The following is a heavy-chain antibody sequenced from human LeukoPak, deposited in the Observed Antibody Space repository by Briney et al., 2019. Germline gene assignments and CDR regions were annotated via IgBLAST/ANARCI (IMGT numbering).Heavy chain of an antibody. D-gene: IGHD5-12*01. J-gene: IGHJ4*02. V-gene: IGHV4-59*01. CDR2: IYYSGST. CDR1: GGSISSYY. CDR3: ARGKYRVATSY. Sequence: PSETLSLTCTVSGGSISSYYWSCIRQPPGKGLEWIGYIYYSGSTNYNSSLKSRVTISVDTSKNQFSLKLSSVTAADTAVYYCARGKYRVATSYWGQGTLVTISS.